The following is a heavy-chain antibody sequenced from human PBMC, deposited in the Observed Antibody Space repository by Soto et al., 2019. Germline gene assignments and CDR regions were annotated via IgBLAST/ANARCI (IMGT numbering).Heavy chain of an antibody. D-gene: IGHD3-10*01. CDR1: GYTFTSYG. CDR3: ARVRITMVRGVIITGPHYYYYGMDV. J-gene: IGHJ6*02. CDR2: ISAYNGNT. Sequence: ASVKVSCKASGYTFTSYGISWVRQAPGQGLEWMGWISAYNGNTNYAQKLQGRVTMTTDTSTSTAYMELRSLRSDDTAVYYCARVRITMVRGVIITGPHYYYYGMDVWGQGTTVTVPS. V-gene: IGHV1-18*01.